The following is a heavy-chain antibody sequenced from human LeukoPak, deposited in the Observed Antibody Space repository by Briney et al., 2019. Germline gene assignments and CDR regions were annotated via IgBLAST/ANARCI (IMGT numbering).Heavy chain of an antibody. Sequence: PSETLSLTCTVSGGSFSTYYWSWIRQPPGKGLEWIGYFYNSGTTKYNPSLKSRVTISVDTSKKQFSLKLTSVTAADTAVYFCARGGAGAYAFDIWGQGTMVTVSS. CDR1: GGSFSTYY. V-gene: IGHV4-59*01. J-gene: IGHJ3*02. D-gene: IGHD1-26*01. CDR2: FYNSGTT. CDR3: ARGGAGAYAFDI.